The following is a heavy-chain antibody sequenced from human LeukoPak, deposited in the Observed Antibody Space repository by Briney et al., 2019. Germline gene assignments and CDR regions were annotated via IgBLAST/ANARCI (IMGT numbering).Heavy chain of an antibody. J-gene: IGHJ5*02. CDR1: GYTFTSYA. CDR2: INTNTGNP. D-gene: IGHD6-19*01. CDR3: ARDRRYSSGWYSGHNWFDP. Sequence: ASVEVSCKASGYTFTSYAMNWVRQAPGQGLEWMGWINTNTGNPTYAQGFTGRFVFSLDTSVSTAYLQISSLKAEDTAVYYCARDRRYSSGWYSGHNWFDPWGQGTLVTVSS. V-gene: IGHV7-4-1*02.